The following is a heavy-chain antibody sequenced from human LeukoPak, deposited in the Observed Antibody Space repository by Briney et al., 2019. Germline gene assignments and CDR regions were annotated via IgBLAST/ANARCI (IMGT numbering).Heavy chain of an antibody. CDR3: ARSRSGYYRYLGD. J-gene: IGHJ4*02. Sequence: SETLSLTCTVSGGSISSGVYSWSWIRQPPGKGLEWIGNIYHSESTYYNPSLKSRVTISVNRSKNQFSLKLTSVTAADTAVYYCARSRSGYYRYLGDWGQGTLVTVSS. CDR1: GGSISSGVYS. CDR2: IYHSEST. D-gene: IGHD3-22*01. V-gene: IGHV4-30-2*01.